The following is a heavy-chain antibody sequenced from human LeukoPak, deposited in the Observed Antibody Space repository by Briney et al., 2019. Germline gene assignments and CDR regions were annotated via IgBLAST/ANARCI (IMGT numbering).Heavy chain of an antibody. CDR3: ARHVPGYCSGGSCYLDY. CDR2: IYPGDSDT. D-gene: IGHD2-15*01. J-gene: IGHJ4*02. V-gene: IGHV5-51*01. CDR1: GYSFTSYW. Sequence: GESLKISCKGSGYSFTSYWIGWVRQMPGKGLEWMGIIYPGDSDTRYSPSFQGQVTISADKSISTAYLQWSSLKASDTAMYYCARHVPGYCSGGSCYLDYWGQGTLVTVSS.